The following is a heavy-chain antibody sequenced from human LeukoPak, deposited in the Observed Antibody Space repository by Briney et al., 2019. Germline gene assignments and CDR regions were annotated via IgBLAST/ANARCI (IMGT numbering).Heavy chain of an antibody. J-gene: IGHJ3*02. CDR3: ARDDPAHYGSGTPDAFDI. V-gene: IGHV3-21*01. Sequence: GGSLRLSCAASGFTFSSYSMNWVRQAPGKGLEWVSSISSSSSYVYYADSVKDRFTISRDNAKNSLYLQMNSLRAEDTAVYYCARDDPAHYGSGTPDAFDIWGQGTMVTVSS. CDR1: GFTFSSYS. D-gene: IGHD3-10*01. CDR2: ISSSSSYV.